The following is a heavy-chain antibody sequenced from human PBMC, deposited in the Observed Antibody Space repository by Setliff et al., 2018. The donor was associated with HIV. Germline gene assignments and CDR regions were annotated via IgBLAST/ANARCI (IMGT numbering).Heavy chain of an antibody. J-gene: IGHJ5*02. CDR1: GDSMSGYY. CDR2: IPTSGST. CDR3: ARSSSWSIVQFDP. V-gene: IGHV4-4*08. Sequence: PSETLSLTCAVSGDSMSGYYWSWIRQSPGKKLEWIGYIPTSGSTNDNPSLRSRVTISLDTSNDRFSLKLNSVSAADTAVYYCARSSSWSIVQFDPWGQGTLVTVSS. D-gene: IGHD6-13*01.